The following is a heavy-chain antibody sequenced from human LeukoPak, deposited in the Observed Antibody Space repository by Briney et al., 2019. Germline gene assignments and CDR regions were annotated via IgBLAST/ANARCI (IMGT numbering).Heavy chain of an antibody. J-gene: IGHJ6*02. CDR1: GGSISSYY. V-gene: IGHV4-59*01. Sequence: SETLSLTCTVSGGSISSYYWSWIRQHPGKGLEWIGYIYYSGSTNYNPSLKSRVTISVDTSKNQFSLKLSSVTAADTAVYYCARDSGRDGYNPLYYYYGMDVWGQGTTVTVSS. CDR3: ARDSGRDGYNPLYYYYGMDV. CDR2: IYYSGST. D-gene: IGHD5-24*01.